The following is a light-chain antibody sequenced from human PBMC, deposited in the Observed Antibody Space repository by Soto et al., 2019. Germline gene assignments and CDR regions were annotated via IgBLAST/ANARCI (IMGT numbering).Light chain of an antibody. J-gene: IGKJ4*01. CDR2: AAS. Sequence: IQLTQSPTSLTATLGDRVKITCRASQDIRHFLAWYQQKPGKEPNLLIYAASTLQSGVPSRFSGTGSGTDFTLTISSLQSEDIATYYCQKYNKIPLTFAGGAKVDI. V-gene: IGKV1-27*01. CDR1: QDIRHF. CDR3: QKYNKIPLT.